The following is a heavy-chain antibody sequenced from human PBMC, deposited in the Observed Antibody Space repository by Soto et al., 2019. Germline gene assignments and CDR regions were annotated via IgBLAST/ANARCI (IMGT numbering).Heavy chain of an antibody. Sequence: PGESLRLSCAASGFTFSDYYMSWIRQAPGKGLEWVSYISSSSSYTNYADSVKGRFTISRDNAKNSLYLQMNSLRAEDTAVYYCAIGSSSWYYFDYWGQGTLVTVSS. D-gene: IGHD6-13*01. CDR3: AIGSSSWYYFDY. CDR1: GFTFSDYY. V-gene: IGHV3-11*06. CDR2: ISSSSSYT. J-gene: IGHJ4*02.